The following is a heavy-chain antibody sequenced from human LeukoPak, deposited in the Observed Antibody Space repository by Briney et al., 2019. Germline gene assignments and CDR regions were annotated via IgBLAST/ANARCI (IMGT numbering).Heavy chain of an antibody. V-gene: IGHV4-38-2*02. J-gene: IGHJ4*02. Sequence: SETLSLTCTVSGGSVTTYYWGWIRQPPGKGLEWIGSIYHSGSTYYNPSLKSRVTIYVDTSKNQFSLKLSSVTAADTAVYYCARVPSSGYYYYFDYWGQGTLVTVSS. CDR1: GGSVTTYY. CDR2: IYHSGST. CDR3: ARVPSSGYYYYFDY. D-gene: IGHD3-22*01.